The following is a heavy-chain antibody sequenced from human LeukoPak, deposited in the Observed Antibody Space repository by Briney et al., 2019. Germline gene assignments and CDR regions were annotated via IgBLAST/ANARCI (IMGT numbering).Heavy chain of an antibody. Sequence: GGSLRLSCAASGFTFSSYSMNWVRQAPGKGLEWVSYISSSSSTIYYADSVKGRFTISRDNVKNSLYLQMNSLRAEDTAVYYCARVLHKRNYDSSVYYGYWGQGTLVTVSS. CDR2: ISSSSSTI. J-gene: IGHJ4*02. D-gene: IGHD3-22*01. V-gene: IGHV3-48*01. CDR1: GFTFSSYS. CDR3: ARVLHKRNYDSSVYYGY.